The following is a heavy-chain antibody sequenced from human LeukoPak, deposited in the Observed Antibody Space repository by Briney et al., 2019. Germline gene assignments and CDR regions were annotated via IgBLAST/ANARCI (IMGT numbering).Heavy chain of an antibody. D-gene: IGHD3-10*01. Sequence: SETLSLTCTVSGGSISSGGYYWSWIRQHPGKGLEWIGYIYYSGSTYYNPSLKSRVTTSVDTSKNQFSLKLSSVTAADTAVYYCARDGYYGSGSYQWGQGTLVTVSS. V-gene: IGHV4-31*03. CDR2: IYYSGST. CDR3: ARDGYYGSGSYQ. CDR1: GGSISSGGYY. J-gene: IGHJ4*02.